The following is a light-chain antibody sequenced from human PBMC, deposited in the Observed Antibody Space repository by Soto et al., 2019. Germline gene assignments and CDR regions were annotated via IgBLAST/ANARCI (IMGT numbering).Light chain of an antibody. CDR2: DVS. J-gene: IGLJ1*01. V-gene: IGLV2-14*01. CDR1: SSDVGGYNY. CDR3: SSYTRSSTLV. Sequence: QSALTQPASVSGSPGQSITISCTGTSSDVGGYNYVSWYQQHPGKAPKRMIYDVSNQPSGVSNRFSGSKSGNTASLTISGLQAEDEADYYCSSYTRSSTLVFGTGTKLTVL.